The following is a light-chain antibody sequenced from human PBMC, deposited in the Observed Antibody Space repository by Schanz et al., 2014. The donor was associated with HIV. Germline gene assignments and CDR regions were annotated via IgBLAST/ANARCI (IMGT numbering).Light chain of an antibody. V-gene: IGKV1-39*01. CDR3: QQSSTTWWT. J-gene: IGKJ1*01. Sequence: DIQMTQSPSSLSASVGDRVTITCRASQTIDNHLNWYQQKPGTAPKVLISAASSLQTGVPSRFSGSRSGTVFTLTISSLQPEDFATYYCQQSSTTWWTFGQGTKVEIK. CDR1: QTIDNH. CDR2: AAS.